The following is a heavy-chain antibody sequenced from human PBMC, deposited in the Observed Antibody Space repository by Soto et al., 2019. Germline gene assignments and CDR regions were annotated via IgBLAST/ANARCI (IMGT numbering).Heavy chain of an antibody. D-gene: IGHD2-8*02. J-gene: IGHJ5*02. V-gene: IGHV3-30-3*01. CDR1: GFTFSSYA. CDR3: ARGPRGIYGNDH. Sequence: HPGGSLRLSCAASGFTFSSYAMHWVRQAPGKGLEWVAVISLDGSKKYYADSVRGRFTISRDNAKNTVYLQMNSLRAEDTAIYYCARGPRGIYGNDHWGQGALVTVSS. CDR2: ISLDGSKK.